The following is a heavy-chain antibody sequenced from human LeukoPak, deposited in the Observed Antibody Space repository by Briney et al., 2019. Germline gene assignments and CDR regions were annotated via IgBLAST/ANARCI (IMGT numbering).Heavy chain of an antibody. Sequence: ASVKVSCKASGYTFTSYAMNWVRQAPGQGPEWMGRINPNSGGTNYAQKFQGRVTMTRDTSISTVYMELSRLRSDDTAVYYCARVGYYESSGYYEYWGQGTLVTVSS. J-gene: IGHJ4*02. V-gene: IGHV1-2*06. CDR2: INPNSGGT. D-gene: IGHD3-22*01. CDR3: ARVGYYESSGYYEY. CDR1: GYTFTSYA.